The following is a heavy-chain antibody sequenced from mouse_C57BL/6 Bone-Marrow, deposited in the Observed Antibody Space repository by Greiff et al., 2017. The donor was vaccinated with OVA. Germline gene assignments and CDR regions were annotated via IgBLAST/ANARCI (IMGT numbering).Heavy chain of an antibody. CDR2: INPGSGGT. CDR1: GYAFTNYL. J-gene: IGHJ3*01. Sequence: QVQLQQSGAELVRPGTSVKVSCKASGYAFTNYLIEWVKQRPGQGLEWIGVINPGSGGTNYNEKLKGKATLTADKSSSTAYMQRSSLTSEDSAVYFCARGGDYPFAYWGQGTLVTVSA. CDR3: ARGGDYPFAY. D-gene: IGHD2-4*01. V-gene: IGHV1-54*01.